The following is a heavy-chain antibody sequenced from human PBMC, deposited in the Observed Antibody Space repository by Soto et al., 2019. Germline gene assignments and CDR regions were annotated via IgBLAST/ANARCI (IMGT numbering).Heavy chain of an antibody. V-gene: IGHV4-59*01. CDR2: IYYSGST. CDR3: ARDRVPKYGIDV. J-gene: IGHJ6*02. Sequence: QVQLQESGPGLVKPSETLSLTCTVSGGSISSYYWSWIRQPPGKGLEWIGYIYYSGSTNYNPSLKSRVTISVDTSKNQFSLKLSSVTAADTAVYYCARDRVPKYGIDVWGQGTTVTVAS. CDR1: GGSISSYY.